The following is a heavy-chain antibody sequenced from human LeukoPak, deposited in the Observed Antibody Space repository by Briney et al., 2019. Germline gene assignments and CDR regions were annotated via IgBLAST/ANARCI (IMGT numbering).Heavy chain of an antibody. CDR1: GFTFGNYA. J-gene: IGHJ4*02. V-gene: IGHV3-30-3*01. CDR3: ARDAQSGAFSDFDY. CDR2: ITHNGGTQ. D-gene: IGHD1-26*01. Sequence: PGPSLRLSCAASGFTFGNYAIHWVRQVPGEGLEWVAIITHNGGTQYYADSVKGRFTISRDNSQSTVFLQMNSLRPEDTAVYYCARDAQSGAFSDFDYWGQGTLVTVSS.